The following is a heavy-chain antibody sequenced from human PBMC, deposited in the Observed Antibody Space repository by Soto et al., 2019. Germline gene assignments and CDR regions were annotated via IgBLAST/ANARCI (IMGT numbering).Heavy chain of an antibody. CDR1: GGPISSGGFY. CDR2: IYYTGST. V-gene: IGHV4-31*03. J-gene: IGHJ6*03. CDR3: ARKMTIPAVDNYYMDV. Sequence: SETLSLTCTVSGGPISSGGFYWSWIRQHPGKGLEWIAYIYYTGSTYYNPSLKSRVTMSVDTSKNQFSLKLSSVTAADTAVYYCARKMTIPAVDNYYMDVWGKGTTVTVSS. D-gene: IGHD3-3*01.